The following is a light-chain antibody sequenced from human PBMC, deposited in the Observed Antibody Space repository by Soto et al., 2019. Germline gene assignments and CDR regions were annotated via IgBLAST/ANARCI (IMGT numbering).Light chain of an antibody. CDR1: SSDIGGYNY. CDR2: ELS. J-gene: IGLJ2*01. Sequence: QSALTQPPSASGSPGQSVTISCTGTSSDIGGYNYVSWYQQHPGKAPKLMIYELSKRPSGVPDRFSGSKSGNTASLTVSGLQAEDEADYYCTSQAGSNNCVVFGGGTKLTVL. V-gene: IGLV2-8*01. CDR3: TSQAGSNNCVV.